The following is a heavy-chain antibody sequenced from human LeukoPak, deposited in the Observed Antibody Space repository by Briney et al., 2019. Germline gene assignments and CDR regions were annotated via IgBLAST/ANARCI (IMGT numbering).Heavy chain of an antibody. V-gene: IGHV3-23*01. Sequence: GGFLRLSCAASGFTFSNYAMSWGRQAPGKGLEWVSAITDSGGSTYYVDSVKGRFTISRDNSKNTLYLQMDSLRAEDTAVYYCAKEKSVAGTEFDYWGQGTLVTVSS. J-gene: IGHJ4*02. CDR1: GFTFSNYA. CDR2: ITDSGGST. D-gene: IGHD6-19*01. CDR3: AKEKSVAGTEFDY.